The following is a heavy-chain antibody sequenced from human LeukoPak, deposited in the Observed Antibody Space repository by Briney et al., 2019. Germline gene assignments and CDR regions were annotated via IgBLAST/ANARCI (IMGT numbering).Heavy chain of an antibody. CDR1: GGSISSGGYY. CDR2: IYYSGST. V-gene: IGHV4-31*03. Sequence: SETLSLTCTVSGGSISSGGYYWSWIRQHPGKGLEWIGYIYYSGSTYYNPSLKSRVTISVDTSKNQFSLKLSSVTAADTAVYYCARGGGSSWYRYFDYWGQGTLVTVSS. J-gene: IGHJ4*02. CDR3: ARGGGSSWYRYFDY. D-gene: IGHD6-13*01.